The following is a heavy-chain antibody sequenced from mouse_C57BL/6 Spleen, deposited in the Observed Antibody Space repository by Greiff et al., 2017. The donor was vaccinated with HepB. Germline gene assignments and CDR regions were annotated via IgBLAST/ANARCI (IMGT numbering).Heavy chain of an antibody. D-gene: IGHD4-1*01. Sequence: EVQLQQSGAELVKPGASVKLSCTASGFNIKDYYMHWVKQRTEQGLEWIGRIDPEDGETKNAPKFSGKATITADTSSNTAYLQHSSLTSEDTAVYYCARNWESAYWGQGTLVTVSA. J-gene: IGHJ3*01. CDR3: ARNWESAY. CDR1: GFNIKDYY. CDR2: IDPEDGET. V-gene: IGHV14-2*01.